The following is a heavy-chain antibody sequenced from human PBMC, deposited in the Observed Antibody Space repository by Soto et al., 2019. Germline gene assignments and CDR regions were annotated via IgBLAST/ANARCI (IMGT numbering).Heavy chain of an antibody. D-gene: IGHD3-22*01. CDR1: GFSFSTYP. CDR3: VKKRSYDRSNYDHFDY. Sequence: EVQLLESGGGLVQPGGSLRLSCATSGFSFSTYPMSWVRQAPGKGLDWFTAISANGRGTSYADSVKGRFTILRDNSKNTLYLQMNSLRAEDTAVYFCVKKRSYDRSNYDHFDYWGQGTLVTVSS. V-gene: IGHV3-23*01. J-gene: IGHJ4*02. CDR2: ISANGRGT.